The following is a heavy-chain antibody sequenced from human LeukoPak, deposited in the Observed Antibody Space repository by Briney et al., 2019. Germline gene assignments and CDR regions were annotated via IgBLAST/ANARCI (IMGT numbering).Heavy chain of an antibody. V-gene: IGHV3-11*04. Sequence: GGSLRLSCAASGFTFSDFYMSWIRQAPGKGLECVSYISNRGSAIHYADSVKGRFTISRDNAKNSLYLQMNSLRAEDTAVYYCARDLSAGVVVAAASDYWGQGTLVTVSS. J-gene: IGHJ4*02. CDR1: GFTFSDFY. CDR2: ISNRGSAI. CDR3: ARDLSAGVVVAAASDY. D-gene: IGHD2-15*01.